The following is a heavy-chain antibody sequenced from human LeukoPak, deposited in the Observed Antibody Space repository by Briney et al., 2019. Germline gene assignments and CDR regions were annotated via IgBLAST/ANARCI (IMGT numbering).Heavy chain of an antibody. CDR3: ARTPYSGSSLQYYHLDA. V-gene: IGHV3-30*02. D-gene: IGHD1-26*01. Sequence: PGGSLRLSCTASGFSRSTYGIHWVRQTPGGGPEWLTYIRFDGTSKYYATSVKGRFSISRDNSANTAYLHMSSLRPEDTALYYCARTPYSGSSLQYYHLDAWGKGTTVTVSS. J-gene: IGHJ6*04. CDR1: GFSRSTYG. CDR2: IRFDGTSK.